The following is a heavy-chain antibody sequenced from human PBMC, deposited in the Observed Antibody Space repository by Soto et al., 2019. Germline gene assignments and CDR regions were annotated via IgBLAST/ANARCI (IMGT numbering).Heavy chain of an antibody. CDR2: ISGSGGST. V-gene: IGHV3-23*01. CDR1: GFTFSNYA. J-gene: IGHJ4*02. D-gene: IGHD6-13*01. CDR3: AKDQGSSWYEIDY. Sequence: EVQLLESGGGLVQPGGSLRLSCAASGFTFSNYAVTWVRQAPGKGLEWVSTISGSGGSTYYADSVKGRFTISRDNSKNTLYLQMNSLRAEDTAVYYCAKDQGSSWYEIDYWGPGTPVTVSS.